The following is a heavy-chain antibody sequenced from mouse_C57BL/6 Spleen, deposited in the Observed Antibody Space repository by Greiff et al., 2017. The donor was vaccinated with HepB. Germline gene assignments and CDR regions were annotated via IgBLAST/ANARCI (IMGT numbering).Heavy chain of an antibody. CDR2: IYPRDGST. CDR1: GYTFTSYD. D-gene: IGHD2-4*01. V-gene: IGHV1-85*01. CDR3: ARSGDYDAAWFAY. Sequence: QVHLKQSGPELVKPGASVKLSCKASGYTFTSYDINWVKQRPGQGLEWIGWIYPRDGSTKYNEKFKGKATLTVDTSSSTAYMELHSLTSEDSAVYFCARSGDYDAAWFAYWGQGTLVTVSA. J-gene: IGHJ3*01.